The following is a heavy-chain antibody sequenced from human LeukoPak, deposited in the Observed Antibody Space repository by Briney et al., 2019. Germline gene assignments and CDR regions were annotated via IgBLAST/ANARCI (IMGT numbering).Heavy chain of an antibody. CDR2: INPNSGGT. V-gene: IGHV1-2*02. J-gene: IGHJ6*03. Sequence: GASVKVSCKASGYTFTGYYMHWVRQAPGQGLEWMGWINPNSGGTNYAQKFQGRVTMTRDTSISTAYMELSRLRSDDTAVYYCARDYCSSTSCYYYYMDVWGXGTTVTVS. CDR1: GYTFTGYY. D-gene: IGHD2-2*01. CDR3: ARDYCSSTSCYYYYMDV.